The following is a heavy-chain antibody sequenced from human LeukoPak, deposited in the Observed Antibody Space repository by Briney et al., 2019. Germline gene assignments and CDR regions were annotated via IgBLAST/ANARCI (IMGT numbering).Heavy chain of an antibody. Sequence: SVKVSCKASGGTFSSYAISWVRQAPGQGLEWMGGIIPIFGTANYAQKFQGRVTITADESTSTAYMELSSLRSEDTAVYYCARARPRPKYDFWSGYYTSAYYYYGMDAWGQGTTVTVSS. CDR2: IIPIFGTA. CDR1: GGTFSSYA. D-gene: IGHD3-3*01. CDR3: ARARPRPKYDFWSGYYTSAYYYYGMDA. V-gene: IGHV1-69*13. J-gene: IGHJ6*02.